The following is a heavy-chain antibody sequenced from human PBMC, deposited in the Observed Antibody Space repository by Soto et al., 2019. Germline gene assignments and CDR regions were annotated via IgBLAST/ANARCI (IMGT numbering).Heavy chain of an antibody. J-gene: IGHJ5*02. D-gene: IGHD2-15*01. CDR2: IYYSGST. Sequence: PSETLSLTCTVSCGSISSSSYYWGWIRQPPGKGLEWIGSIYYSGSTYYNPSLKSRVTISVDTSKNQFSLKLSSVTAADTAVYYCARLVVVAATRSQGYNWFDPWGQGTLVTVSS. V-gene: IGHV4-39*01. CDR3: ARLVVVAATRSQGYNWFDP. CDR1: CGSISSSSYY.